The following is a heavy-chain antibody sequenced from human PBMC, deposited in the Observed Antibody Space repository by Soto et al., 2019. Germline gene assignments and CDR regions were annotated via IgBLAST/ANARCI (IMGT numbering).Heavy chain of an antibody. J-gene: IGHJ6*02. D-gene: IGHD6-13*01. CDR3: ASKSIAAAGTDYYYYYGMDV. CDR1: GYTFTSYA. CDR2: INAGNGNT. V-gene: IGHV1-3*05. Sequence: QVQLAQSGAEEKKPGASVKVSCKASGYTFTSYAMHWVRQAPGQRLEWMGWINAGNGNTKYSQKFQGRVTITRDTSASTAYMELSSLRSEDTAVYYCASKSIAAAGTDYYYYYGMDVWGQGTTVTVSS.